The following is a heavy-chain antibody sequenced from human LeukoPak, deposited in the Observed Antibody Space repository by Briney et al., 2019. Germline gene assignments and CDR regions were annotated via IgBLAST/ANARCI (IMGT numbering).Heavy chain of an antibody. CDR1: GYTFTDYY. CDR3: ATDQEVRGYYDSSGYYSA. J-gene: IGHJ4*02. Sequence: ASVKLSCKVSGYTFTDYYMHWVQQAPGKGLEWMGLLDPEDGETIYAEKFQGRVTITADTSTDTAYMELSSLRSEDTAVYYCATDQEVRGYYDSSGYYSAWGQGTLVTVSS. V-gene: IGHV1-69-2*01. CDR2: LDPEDGET. D-gene: IGHD3-22*01.